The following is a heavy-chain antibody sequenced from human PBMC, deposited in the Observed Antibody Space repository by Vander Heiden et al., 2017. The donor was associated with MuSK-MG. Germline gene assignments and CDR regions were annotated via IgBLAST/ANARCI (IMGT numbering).Heavy chain of an antibody. CDR3: ARGGLAAAGDVYYYYYMDV. D-gene: IGHD6-13*01. CDR1: GGTFSSYA. Sequence: QVQLVQSGAEVKKPGSSVKVSCKASGGTFSSYAISWVRQAPGQGLEWMGGIIPILGIANYAQKFQGRGTITADKSTSTAYMELSSLRSEDTAVYYCARGGLAAAGDVYYYYYMDVWGKGTPVTVSS. V-gene: IGHV1-69*10. J-gene: IGHJ6*03. CDR2: IIPILGIA.